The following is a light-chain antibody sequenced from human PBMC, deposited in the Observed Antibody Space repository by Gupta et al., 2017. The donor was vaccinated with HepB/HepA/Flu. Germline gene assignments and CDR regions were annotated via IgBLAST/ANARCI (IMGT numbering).Light chain of an antibody. Sequence: SALTQPSSVSGSPGQSVTVSCTGTSSDVGGYKYVSWYQQHPSKAHKLMIYDVSKRPAGVPDRFSGSKSGNTASLTISGLQAEDEADYYCCSYAGSYIWVFGGGTKLTVL. CDR1: SSDVGGYKY. CDR2: DVS. V-gene: IGLV2-11*01. J-gene: IGLJ3*02. CDR3: CSYAGSYIWV.